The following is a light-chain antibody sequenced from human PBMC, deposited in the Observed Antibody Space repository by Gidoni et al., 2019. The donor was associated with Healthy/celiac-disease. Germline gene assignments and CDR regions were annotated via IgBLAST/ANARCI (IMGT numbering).Light chain of an antibody. J-gene: IGKJ4*02. CDR3: QQRSDWPPLT. CDR1: QSVSSY. CDR2: DAS. Sequence: EIVLTQSPATLSLSPGERATLSCRASQSVSSYLAWYQQKPAQPPRLLIYDASNRATGIPARFSGSGSGTDFTLTISSLVPEDFAVYYCQQRSDWPPLTFGGGTKVEIK. V-gene: IGKV3-11*01.